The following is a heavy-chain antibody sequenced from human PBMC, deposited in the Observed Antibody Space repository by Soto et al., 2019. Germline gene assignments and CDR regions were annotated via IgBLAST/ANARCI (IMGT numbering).Heavy chain of an antibody. J-gene: IGHJ4*02. Sequence: XGSLRLSCEASAFIVSSDYMSGVRQAPGKGLEWVSLIYPGGSTYYADSVKGRFTVSKDNSKNTVFLQMNSLRVDDTAVYYCARGFNYGYEDSWGQGTLVTVSS. CDR2: IYPGGST. D-gene: IGHD3-10*01. CDR1: AFIVSSDY. CDR3: ARGFNYGYEDS. V-gene: IGHV3-53*01.